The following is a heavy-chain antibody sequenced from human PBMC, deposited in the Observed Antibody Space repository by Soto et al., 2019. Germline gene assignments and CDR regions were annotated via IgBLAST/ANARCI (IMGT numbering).Heavy chain of an antibody. D-gene: IGHD2-15*01. V-gene: IGHV4-59*01. CDR2: IYYSGST. CDR3: ARGGGSLNWFDP. Sequence: SETLSLTCTVSGGSISSYYWSLIRQPPGKGLEWIGYIYYSGSTNYNPSLKSRVTISVDTSKNQFSLKLSSVTAADTAVYYCARGGGSLNWFDPWGQGTLVTVSS. CDR1: GGSISSYY. J-gene: IGHJ5*02.